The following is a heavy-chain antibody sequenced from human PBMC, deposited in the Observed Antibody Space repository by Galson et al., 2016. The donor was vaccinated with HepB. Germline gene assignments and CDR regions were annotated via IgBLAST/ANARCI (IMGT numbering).Heavy chain of an antibody. Sequence: SVKVSCKASGYTFNSYGISWVRQAPGQGLEWMGWISTYNDNTKYAQKFQGRVTLTTDTSTTTAYMELRGLRSDDTAVYYCARERSTAILGMVILDGMDVWGQGTTVTVSS. J-gene: IGHJ6*02. V-gene: IGHV1-18*01. D-gene: IGHD3-3*01. CDR2: ISTYNDNT. CDR1: GYTFNSYG. CDR3: ARERSTAILGMVILDGMDV.